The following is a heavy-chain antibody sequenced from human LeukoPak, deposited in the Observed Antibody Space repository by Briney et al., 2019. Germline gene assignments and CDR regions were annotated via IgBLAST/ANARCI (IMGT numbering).Heavy chain of an antibody. Sequence: GGSLRLSCLASGYTFSSYSINWVRQAPGKGLEWVSSISVRSNYIYYADSVRGRFRISRGDARDSLFLEMNSLRAEDTAVYYCVRLRRNSDTSGFYYYYDFWGQGTLVTVSS. CDR3: VRLRRNSDTSGFYYYYDF. D-gene: IGHD3-22*01. J-gene: IGHJ4*02. CDR1: GYTFSSYS. CDR2: ISVRSNYI. V-gene: IGHV3-21*01.